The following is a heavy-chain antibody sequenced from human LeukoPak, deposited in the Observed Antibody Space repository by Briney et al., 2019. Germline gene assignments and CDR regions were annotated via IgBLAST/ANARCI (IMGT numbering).Heavy chain of an antibody. CDR1: GFTFSTYA. CDR2: ISGSGGST. Sequence: LTGGSLRLSCAASGFTFSTYAMNWVRQAPGKGLEWVSTISGSGGSTYYADSVKGRFTISRDNSRNTLYLQMNSLRAGATAVYYCAAERDGWRSYYFDYWGQGTLVTVSS. J-gene: IGHJ4*02. CDR3: AAERDGWRSYYFDY. V-gene: IGHV3-23*01. D-gene: IGHD5-24*01.